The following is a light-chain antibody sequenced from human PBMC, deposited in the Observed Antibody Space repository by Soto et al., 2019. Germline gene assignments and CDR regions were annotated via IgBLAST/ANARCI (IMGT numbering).Light chain of an antibody. Sequence: QSVLTQPPSVSGAPGQRVTISCTGSSSNIGARQDVQWYQQLPGRAPKLLIYYNDNRPSGVPDRFSASKSGTSASLTITGLQPEDEADYYCQSYDIILSSSTFGGGTKVTVL. J-gene: IGLJ2*01. V-gene: IGLV1-40*01. CDR1: SSNIGARQD. CDR2: YND. CDR3: QSYDIILSSST.